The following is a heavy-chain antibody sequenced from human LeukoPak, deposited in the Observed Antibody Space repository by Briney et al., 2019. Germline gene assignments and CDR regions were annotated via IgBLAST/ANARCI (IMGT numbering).Heavy chain of an antibody. CDR1: GYTFTSYG. V-gene: IGHV1-18*01. J-gene: IGHJ4*02. CDR2: ISANTGNT. CDR3: ARGIWWPHSGLDY. D-gene: IGHD5-12*01. Sequence: GSVMVSCKASGYTFTSYGISWVRLAPGQGLEWMGWISANTGNTKYAQNLQGRVTMTTDTSTSTAYMELTSLRSDDTAVYYCARGIWWPHSGLDYWGQGTLVTVSS.